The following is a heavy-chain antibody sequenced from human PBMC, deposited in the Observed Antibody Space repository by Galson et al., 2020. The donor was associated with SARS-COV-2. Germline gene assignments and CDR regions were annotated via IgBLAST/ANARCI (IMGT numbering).Heavy chain of an antibody. D-gene: IGHD4-17*01. V-gene: IGHV3-7*01. J-gene: IGHJ5*02. CDR3: ARDYGDYKYDNWFDP. CDR1: GFTFSDHA. Sequence: GGSLRLSCAASGFTFSDHAMHWVRQAPGKGLEWVANIKQDGSEKYYVDSVKGRFTISRDNAKNSLYLQMNSLRAEDTAVYYCARDYGDYKYDNWFDPWGQ. CDR2: IKQDGSEK.